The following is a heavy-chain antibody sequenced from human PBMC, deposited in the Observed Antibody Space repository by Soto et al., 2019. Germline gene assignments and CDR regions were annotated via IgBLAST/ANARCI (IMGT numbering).Heavy chain of an antibody. CDR2: ISWNSSYI. D-gene: IGHD3-22*01. Sequence: GGSLRLSCAASGFTFDDYAMHWVRQAPGKGLEWVSGISWNSSYIYYADSVKGRFTISRDNAKNSLYLQMNSLRAEDTAVYYCARDLGYYDSSGRRSAFDIWGQGTMVTVSS. J-gene: IGHJ3*02. V-gene: IGHV3-9*01. CDR1: GFTFDDYA. CDR3: ARDLGYYDSSGRRSAFDI.